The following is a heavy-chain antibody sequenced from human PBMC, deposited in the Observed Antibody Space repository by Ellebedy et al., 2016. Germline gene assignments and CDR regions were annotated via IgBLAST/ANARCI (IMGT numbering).Heavy chain of an antibody. CDR2: INSDGSTT. Sequence: GESLKISCEASGFTFSTYNMHWVRQGPGKGLVWVSRINSDGSTTAYADSVKGRFTISRDNAKNTLYLQMNSLRAEDTAMYYCARGFSSDWYNWFDPWGQGTLVIVSS. J-gene: IGHJ5*02. V-gene: IGHV3-74*01. CDR1: GFTFSTYN. CDR3: ARGFSSDWYNWFDP. D-gene: IGHD6-19*01.